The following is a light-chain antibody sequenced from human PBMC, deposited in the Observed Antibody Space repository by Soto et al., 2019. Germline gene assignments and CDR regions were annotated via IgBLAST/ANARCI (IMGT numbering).Light chain of an antibody. CDR1: QSVSNN. V-gene: IGKV3-15*01. CDR3: QRYNKWPLT. Sequence: EIVMTQSPATLSVSPGEKVTLSCRASQSVSNNLAWYQQKPGQAPRLLIYFASTRATGIPARFSGSGSGTEFSLTISSLQSEDFELSYCQRYNKWPLTFGGGTKVETK. CDR2: FAS. J-gene: IGKJ4*01.